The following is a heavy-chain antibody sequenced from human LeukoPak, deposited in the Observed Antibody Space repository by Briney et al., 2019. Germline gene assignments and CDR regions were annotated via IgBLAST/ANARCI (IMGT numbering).Heavy chain of an antibody. CDR2: IYHSGST. D-gene: IGHD6-6*01. Sequence: PSETLSHTCTVSGGSISSGGYYWSWIRQPPGKGLEWIGYIYHSGSTYYNPSLKSRVTISVDRSKNQFSLKLSSVTAADTAVYYCARGEGIAARRAFDIWGQGTMVTVSS. V-gene: IGHV4-30-2*01. CDR1: GGSISSGGYY. J-gene: IGHJ3*02. CDR3: ARGEGIAARRAFDI.